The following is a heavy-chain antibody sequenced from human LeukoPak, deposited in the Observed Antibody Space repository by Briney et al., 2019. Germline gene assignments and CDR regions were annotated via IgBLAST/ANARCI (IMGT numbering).Heavy chain of an antibody. CDR2: INSDGSST. CDR3: ARGWLERPDY. D-gene: IGHD1-1*01. CDR1: GFTFSSYW. J-gene: IGHJ4*02. Sequence: GGSLRLSCAASGFTFSSYWMHWVRQAPGKGLVWVSHINSDGSSTTYADSVKGRFTISRDSSKNSLYLQMNSLRAEDTAIFYCARGWLERPDYWGQGTLVTVSS. V-gene: IGHV3-74*01.